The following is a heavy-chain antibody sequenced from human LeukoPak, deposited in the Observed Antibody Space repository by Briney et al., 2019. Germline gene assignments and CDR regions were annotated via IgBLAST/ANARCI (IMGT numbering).Heavy chain of an antibody. Sequence: SDTLSLTCAVYGGSFSGYHWSWIRQPPGKGLEWIGSIYYSGSTYYNPSLKSRVTISVDTSKNQFSLKLSSVTAAGTAVYYCARGRNYFVPINWFDPWGQGTLVTVSS. J-gene: IGHJ5*02. V-gene: IGHV4-34*01. CDR3: ARGRNYFVPINWFDP. CDR2: IYYSGST. CDR1: GGSFSGYH. D-gene: IGHD5-24*01.